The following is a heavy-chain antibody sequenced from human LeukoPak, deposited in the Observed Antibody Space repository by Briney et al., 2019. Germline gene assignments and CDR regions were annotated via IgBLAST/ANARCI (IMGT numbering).Heavy chain of an antibody. CDR3: ARAWPAYYPADV. CDR1: GGSISSSSYY. CDR2: IYYSGST. D-gene: IGHD3/OR15-3a*01. J-gene: IGHJ6*04. V-gene: IGHV4-39*07. Sequence: SETLSLTCTVSGGSISSSSYYWGWIRQPPGKGLEWIGSIYYSGSTYYNPSLKSRVTIPVDTSKNQFSLKLSSVTAADTAVYYCARAWPAYYPADVWGNGTTVTVSS.